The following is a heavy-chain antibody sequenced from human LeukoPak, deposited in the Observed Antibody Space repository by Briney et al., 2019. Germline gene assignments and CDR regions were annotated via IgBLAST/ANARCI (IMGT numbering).Heavy chain of an antibody. CDR3: ARTTTVVTPGEFDY. D-gene: IGHD4-23*01. Sequence: GGSLRLSCAASGFTFSSYAMHWVRQAPGKGLEYVSAISSNGGSTYYANSVKGRFTISRDNSKNTLYLQMGSLRAEDMAVYYCARTTTVVTPGEFDYWGQGTLVTVSS. J-gene: IGHJ4*02. CDR1: GFTFSSYA. CDR2: ISSNGGST. V-gene: IGHV3-64*01.